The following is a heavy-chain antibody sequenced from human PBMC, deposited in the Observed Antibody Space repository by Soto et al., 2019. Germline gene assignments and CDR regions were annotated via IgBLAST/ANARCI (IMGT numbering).Heavy chain of an antibody. CDR3: ARHFLANYYGSGSYPETTYYYYNGMDV. Sequence: KPSETASLTCTVSGGSISSSSYYWGWIRQPPGKGLEWIGSIYYSGSTYYNPSLKSRVTISVDTSKNQFSLKLSSVTAADTAVYYCARHFLANYYGSGSYPETTYYYYNGMDVPGTATT. D-gene: IGHD3-10*01. CDR2: IYYSGST. V-gene: IGHV4-39*01. J-gene: IGHJ6*04. CDR1: GGSISSSSYY.